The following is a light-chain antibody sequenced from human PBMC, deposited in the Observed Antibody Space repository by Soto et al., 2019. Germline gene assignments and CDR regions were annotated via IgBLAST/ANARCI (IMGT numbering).Light chain of an antibody. CDR2: GAS. V-gene: IGKV3-20*01. CDR1: QSVSSGL. J-gene: IGKJ5*01. CDR3: QQYGSSPPIS. Sequence: ERVMMQSPATLSVSPGERPTLSCLAIQSVSSGLLAWYQQKPGQSPRLLIYGASSRATGIPDRFSGSGSGTDFSLTISRLEHEDFSVYYCQQYGSSPPISFGQGTRLEIK.